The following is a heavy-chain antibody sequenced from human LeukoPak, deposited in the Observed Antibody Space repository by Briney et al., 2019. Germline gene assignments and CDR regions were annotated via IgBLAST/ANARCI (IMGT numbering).Heavy chain of an antibody. J-gene: IGHJ3*02. CDR3: AKDLGYSYGYGIDAFDI. CDR2: ISGSGGST. D-gene: IGHD5-18*01. CDR1: GFTFSSYA. Sequence: GGSLRLSCAASGFTFSSYAMSWVRQAAGKGLEWVSAISGSGGSTYYADSVKGRFTISRDNSKNTLYLQMNSLRAEDTAVYYCAKDLGYSYGYGIDAFDIWGQGTMVTVSS. V-gene: IGHV3-23*01.